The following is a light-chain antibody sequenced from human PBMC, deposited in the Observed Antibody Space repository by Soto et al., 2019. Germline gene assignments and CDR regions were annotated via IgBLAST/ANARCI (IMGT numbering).Light chain of an antibody. CDR1: QSVSES. Sequence: EIVLTQSPATLSLSPGERATLSCRASQSVSESLAWYQQKPGQAPRLLIYDVSYRATGIPVRFSGSGSGTDFTLTISSLEPEDFAVYYCQQRSNGPITFGQGTRLEIK. V-gene: IGKV3-11*01. CDR3: QQRSNGPIT. CDR2: DVS. J-gene: IGKJ5*01.